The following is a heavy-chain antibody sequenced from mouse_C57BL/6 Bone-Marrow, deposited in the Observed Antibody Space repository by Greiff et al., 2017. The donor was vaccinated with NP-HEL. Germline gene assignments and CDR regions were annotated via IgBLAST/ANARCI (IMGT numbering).Heavy chain of an antibody. D-gene: IGHD1-1*01. CDR3: ASNRFITTVVDYFDY. Sequence: QVQLQQPGAELVKPGASVKLSCKASGYTFTSYWMQWVKQRPGQGLEWIGEIDPSDSYTNYNQKFKGKATLTVDTSSSTAYMQLSSLTSEDSAVYYCASNRFITTVVDYFDYWGQGTTLTVSS. CDR1: GYTFTSYW. CDR2: IDPSDSYT. J-gene: IGHJ2*01. V-gene: IGHV1-50*01.